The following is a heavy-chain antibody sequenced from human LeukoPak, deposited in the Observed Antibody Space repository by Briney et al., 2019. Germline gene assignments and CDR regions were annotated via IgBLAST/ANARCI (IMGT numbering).Heavy chain of an antibody. Sequence: SETLSLTCTGSGGSISSGSYYWSWIRQPAGKGLEWIGRIYTSGSTNYNPSLKSRVTISVDTSKNQFSLKLSSVTAADTAVYYCARVDSSGEGNAFDIWGQGTMVTVSS. J-gene: IGHJ3*02. CDR2: IYTSGST. CDR3: ARVDSSGEGNAFDI. CDR1: GGSISSGSYY. D-gene: IGHD3-22*01. V-gene: IGHV4-61*02.